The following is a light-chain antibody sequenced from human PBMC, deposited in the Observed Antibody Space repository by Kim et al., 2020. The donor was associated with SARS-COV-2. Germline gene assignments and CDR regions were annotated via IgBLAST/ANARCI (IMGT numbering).Light chain of an antibody. CDR2: GNS. CDR1: SSNSGAGYD. CDR3: QSYDNSLSGWV. V-gene: IGLV1-40*01. J-gene: IGLJ3*02. Sequence: QRVTTSCTGSSSNSGAGYDVHWYQQLPGTAPKLLIYGNSNRPSGVPDRFSGSKSGTSASLAITGLQAEDEADYYCQSYDNSLSGWVFGGGTQLTVL.